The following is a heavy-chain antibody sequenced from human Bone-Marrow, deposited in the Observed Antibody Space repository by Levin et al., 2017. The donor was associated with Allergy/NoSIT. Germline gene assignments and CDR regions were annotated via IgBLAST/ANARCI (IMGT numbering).Heavy chain of an antibody. Sequence: LSLTCAASGFTFSDYYMSWIRQAPGKGLECLASISANGAMTYYADSLKGRFTISRDNSKNSLFLQMDALRVEDTAVYFCARDNATYYDFWTGFANWFDPWGQGTLVTVS. CDR2: ISANGAMT. CDR3: ARDNATYYDFWTGFANWFDP. D-gene: IGHD3-3*01. CDR1: GFTFSDYY. V-gene: IGHV3-11*01. J-gene: IGHJ5*02.